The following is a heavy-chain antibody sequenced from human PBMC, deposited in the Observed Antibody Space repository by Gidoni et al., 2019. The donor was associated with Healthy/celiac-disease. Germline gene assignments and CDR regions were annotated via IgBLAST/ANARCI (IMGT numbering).Heavy chain of an antibody. CDR2: IWYDGSNK. Sequence: QVQLVESGGGVVQPGRSLRLSCAASGFTFSSYGMHWVRQSPGKGLEWVAVIWYDGSNKYYADSVKGRFTISRDNSKNTLYLQMNSLRAEDTAVYYCAGSGYYPGRMWFDPWGQGTLVTVSS. CDR1: GFTFSSYG. D-gene: IGHD3-22*01. V-gene: IGHV3-33*01. CDR3: AGSGYYPGRMWFDP. J-gene: IGHJ5*02.